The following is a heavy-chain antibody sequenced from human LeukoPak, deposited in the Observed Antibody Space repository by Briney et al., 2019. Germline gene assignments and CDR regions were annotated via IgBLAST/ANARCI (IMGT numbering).Heavy chain of an antibody. CDR1: GSIFSDFD. V-gene: IGHV3-23*01. D-gene: IGHD6-19*01. CDR3: AKAVAVALDY. CDR2: ISHSGRST. J-gene: IGHJ4*02. Sequence: GGSLRLSCAASGSIFSDFDMSWVRQAPGKGLEWVSAISHSGRSTYYADPVKGRFTISRDNSKNTLYLEMNSLRADDTAVYYCAKAVAVALDYWGQGTLVTVSS.